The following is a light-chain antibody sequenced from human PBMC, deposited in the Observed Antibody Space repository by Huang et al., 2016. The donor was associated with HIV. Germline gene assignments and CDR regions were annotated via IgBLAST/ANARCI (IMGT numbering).Light chain of an antibody. Sequence: EIVMTQSPATLSVSPGERATLSCRASQSITHSLAWYQQESGRAPRLLIYGASTRATGVPARFSGSESGAAVTLTIDSLQSEDFALYYCQQYNNWPPSITFGQGTRLEI. J-gene: IGKJ5*01. CDR1: QSITHS. CDR3: QQYNNWPPSIT. CDR2: GAS. V-gene: IGKV3-15*01.